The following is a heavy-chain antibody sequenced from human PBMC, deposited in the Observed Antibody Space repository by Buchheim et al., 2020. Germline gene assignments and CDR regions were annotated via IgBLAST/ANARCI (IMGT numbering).Heavy chain of an antibody. Sequence: EVQLVQSGAEVKKPGATVKISCKVSGYTFTDYYMHWVQQAPGKGLEWMGLVDPEDGETIYAEKFQGRVTIPADTSTDTAYMGLSSLRSEDTAVYYCATVGFLEWLLSPNIYGMDVWGQGTT. CDR3: ATVGFLEWLLSPNIYGMDV. D-gene: IGHD3-3*01. CDR1: GYTFTDYY. J-gene: IGHJ6*02. V-gene: IGHV1-69-2*01. CDR2: VDPEDGET.